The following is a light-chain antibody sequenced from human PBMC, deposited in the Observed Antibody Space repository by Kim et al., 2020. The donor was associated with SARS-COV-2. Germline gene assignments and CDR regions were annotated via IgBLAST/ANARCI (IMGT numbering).Light chain of an antibody. CDR1: AGAVTIGYD. V-gene: IGLV7-43*01. J-gene: IGLJ3*02. CDR3: LLYYRAVWV. CDR2: NTN. Sequence: PGGTVTRTCASSAGAVTIGYDSIWFQQKPGQVPRSLIHNTNKKHPWTPARFSGSLLGGKAALTLSAVQPEDEADYYCLLYYRAVWVFGGGTKVTVL.